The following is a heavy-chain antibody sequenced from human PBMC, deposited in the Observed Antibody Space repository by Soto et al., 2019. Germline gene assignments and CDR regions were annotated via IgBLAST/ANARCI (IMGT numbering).Heavy chain of an antibody. CDR3: ARGRVSALDV. CDR1: GESVSSDMSA. V-gene: IGHV6-1*01. Sequence: SQTLSLTCGISGESVSSDMSAWNWIRLSPSRGLEWLGRTYYRSKWYYDYAASVKSRISITPDTSKNQFSLQLNSVTPEDTAYYYCARGRVSALDVWGQGTRVTVSS. D-gene: IGHD3-10*01. CDR2: TYYRSKWYY. J-gene: IGHJ3*01.